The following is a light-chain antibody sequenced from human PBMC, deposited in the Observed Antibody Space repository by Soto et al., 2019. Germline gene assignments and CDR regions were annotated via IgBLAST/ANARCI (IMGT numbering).Light chain of an antibody. CDR3: QTYSSALWT. V-gene: IGKV1-27*01. CDR1: QGISNY. J-gene: IGKJ1*01. Sequence: DIQMTQSPSALSASVGDRVSFSGRASQGISNYLAWYQQKPGKVPKLLIYGASTLQSGVPSRFSGSGSGTDFTLTINSLQPEDVATYFCQTYSSALWTFGHGTKVEIQ. CDR2: GAS.